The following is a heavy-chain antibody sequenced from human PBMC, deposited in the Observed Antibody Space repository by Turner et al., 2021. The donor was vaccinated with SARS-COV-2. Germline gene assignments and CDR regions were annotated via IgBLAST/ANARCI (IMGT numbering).Heavy chain of an antibody. D-gene: IGHD3-22*01. CDR1: GFTFSSYS. CDR2: ISSSRRYI. Sequence: EVQRVEAGGGLVRPGRSLRLPCAAPGFTFSSYSMNWVRQARGKGLEGVSSISSSRRYIYHADSVKGRFTNSRDNAKNSLYLQMNSMRAEDTAVYYCARDSPQYYDSSGYYKDAFDIWGQGTMVTVSS. V-gene: IGHV3-21*01. J-gene: IGHJ3*02. CDR3: ARDSPQYYDSSGYYKDAFDI.